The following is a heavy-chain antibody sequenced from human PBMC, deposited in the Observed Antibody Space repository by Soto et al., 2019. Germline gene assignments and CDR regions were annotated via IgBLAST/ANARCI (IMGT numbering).Heavy chain of an antibody. V-gene: IGHV3-11*01. D-gene: IGHD3-3*01. CDR2: ISSSGTTT. Sequence: QMQLVESGGGLVKPGGSLRLSCAASTFTFTDSRFTFSDYYINWIRQGPGKGLEWVATISSSGTTTFYAESVKGRVTISRDNAKNSGFLQMNSLGDDYTAVDYCARGDLRFLQGIDSWGQGTLVTVSS. CDR3: ARGDLRFLQGIDS. J-gene: IGHJ5*01. CDR1: TFTFTDSRFTFSDYY.